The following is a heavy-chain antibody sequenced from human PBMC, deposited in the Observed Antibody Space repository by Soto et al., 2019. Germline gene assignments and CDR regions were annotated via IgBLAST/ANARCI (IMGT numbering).Heavy chain of an antibody. Sequence: SETLSLTCTVSGGSISSYYWSWIRQPPGKGLEWIGYIYYSGSTNYNPSLKSRVTISVDTSKNQFSLKLSSVTAADTAVYYCAGQAYYDYIWAFDIWGQGTMVTVAS. J-gene: IGHJ3*02. CDR1: GGSISSYY. CDR2: IYYSGST. V-gene: IGHV4-59*08. CDR3: AGQAYYDYIWAFDI. D-gene: IGHD3-16*01.